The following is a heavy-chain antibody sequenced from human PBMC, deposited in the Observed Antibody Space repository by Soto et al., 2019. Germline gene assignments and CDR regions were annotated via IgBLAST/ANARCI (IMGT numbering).Heavy chain of an antibody. V-gene: IGHV1-18*01. CDR1: GGTFSSYA. J-gene: IGHJ4*02. D-gene: IGHD3-9*01. CDR2: IIAYNGKT. Sequence: ASVKVSCKASGGTFSSYAISWVRQAPGQGLEWMGWIIAYNGKTNYAQRFQGRVTMTTDTSTRTAYMELGSLRSDDTAVYYCARGDDILTGYYRGLDYWGQGTLVTVSS. CDR3: ARGDDILTGYYRGLDY.